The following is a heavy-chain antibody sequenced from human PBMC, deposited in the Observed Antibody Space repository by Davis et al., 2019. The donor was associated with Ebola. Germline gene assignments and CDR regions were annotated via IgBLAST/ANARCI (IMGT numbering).Heavy chain of an antibody. CDR1: GYTFTSYG. J-gene: IGHJ3*02. CDR2: ISAYNGKT. D-gene: IGHD3-22*01. CDR3: ARGYPGDYYDSSGYYRHAFDI. Sequence: ASVKVSCKASGYTFTSYGISWVRQAPGQGLEWVGWISAYNGKTNYAQKFQGRVIMTTDISTSTAYMELRSLRSDDTAVYYCARGYPGDYYDSSGYYRHAFDIWGQGTMVTVSS. V-gene: IGHV1-18*01.